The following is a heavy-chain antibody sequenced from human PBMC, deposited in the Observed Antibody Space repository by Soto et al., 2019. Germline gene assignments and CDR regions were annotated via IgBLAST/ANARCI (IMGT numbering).Heavy chain of an antibody. CDR3: ARQVVDGTVAGTGSFDY. J-gene: IGHJ4*02. V-gene: IGHV4-39*01. CDR2: FYYSGST. Sequence: SETLSLTCTVSGGSISSTSYYWVWIRQPPGKGLEWIGSFYYSGSTYYNPSLKSRVTISVDTSENQFSLKLSSVTAADTAVHYCARQVVDGTVAGTGSFDYWGQGTLVTVSS. CDR1: GGSISSTSYY. D-gene: IGHD6-19*01.